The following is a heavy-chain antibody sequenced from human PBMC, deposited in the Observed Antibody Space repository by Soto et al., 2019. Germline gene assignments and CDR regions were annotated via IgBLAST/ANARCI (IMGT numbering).Heavy chain of an antibody. V-gene: IGHV4-4*07. CDR2: IHMSGNA. J-gene: IGHJ5*02. D-gene: IGHD2-8*02. CDR3: AREGGYCPGGVCSNWFDL. CDR1: GGSISTYY. Sequence: KASETLSLTCTVSGGSISTYYWSWIRQPAEKGLEWIGHIHMSGNARYNPSLKSRVTMSVDTSKNQLSLKMKSVTAADTAVYYCAREGGYCPGGVCSNWFDLWGQGTLVTVSS.